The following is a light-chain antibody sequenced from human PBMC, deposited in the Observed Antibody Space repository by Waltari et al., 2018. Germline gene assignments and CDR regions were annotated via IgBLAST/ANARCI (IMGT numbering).Light chain of an antibody. Sequence: DIQMTQSPSTLSASVGDRVTITCRASQSISSWLAWYQQKPGKAPKLLIYDASRLESGVPSRFSGSGSGTEFTLTISSLQPDDFATYYCQQYNSILRTFGQGTKLEIK. V-gene: IGKV1-5*01. CDR2: DAS. CDR3: QQYNSILRT. J-gene: IGKJ2*01. CDR1: QSISSW.